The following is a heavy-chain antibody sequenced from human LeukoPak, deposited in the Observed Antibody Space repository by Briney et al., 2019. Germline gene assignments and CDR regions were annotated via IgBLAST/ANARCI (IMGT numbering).Heavy chain of an antibody. J-gene: IGHJ3*02. CDR3: ARGRWLPNAFDI. D-gene: IGHD5-24*01. V-gene: IGHV4-59*01. CDR1: GDSINSYY. CDR2: IYYSGRT. Sequence: SETLSLTCTVSGDSINSYYWNWIRQPPGKGLEWIGYIYYSGRTDYNPSLKSRVTIPVDTSKHQFSMKLKSVTAADTAVYFCARGRWLPNAFDIWGQGTMVTVFS.